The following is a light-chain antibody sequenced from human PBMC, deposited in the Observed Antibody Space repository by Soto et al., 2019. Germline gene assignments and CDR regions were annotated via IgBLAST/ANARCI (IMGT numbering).Light chain of an antibody. Sequence: EIVLTQSPGTLSLSPGERATLSCRASPSVSSNYLAWYQQKPGQAPRLLIYGASTRGTGIPDRFSGSGSGTDFTLTISRLEPEDFAVYYCHQYGTAPRTFGQGTKVEIK. J-gene: IGKJ1*01. CDR2: GAS. CDR3: HQYGTAPRT. CDR1: PSVSSNY. V-gene: IGKV3-20*01.